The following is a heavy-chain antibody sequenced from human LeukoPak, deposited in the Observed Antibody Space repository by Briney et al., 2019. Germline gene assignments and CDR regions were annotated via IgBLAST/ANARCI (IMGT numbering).Heavy chain of an antibody. J-gene: IGHJ4*02. D-gene: IGHD1-26*01. CDR2: ISGSGGST. CDR3: ARGMSGSYDY. V-gene: IGHV3-23*01. Sequence: GGSLRLSCAASGFTFRSYAMMWVRQAPGKGPEWVSAISGSGGSTYYADSVKGRFTISRDNSKNTLYLQMNSLRAEDTAIYYCARGMSGSYDYWGQGTLVTVSS. CDR1: GFTFRSYA.